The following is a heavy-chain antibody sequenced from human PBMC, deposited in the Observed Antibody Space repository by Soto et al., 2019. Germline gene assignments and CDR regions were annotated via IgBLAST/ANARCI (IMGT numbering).Heavy chain of an antibody. J-gene: IGHJ3*02. D-gene: IGHD6-13*01. V-gene: IGHV1-69*13. Sequence: ASVKVSCKASGGTFCSYAISWVRQAPGQGLEWMGGIIPIFGTANYAQKFQGRVTITADESTSTAYMELSSLRSEDTAVYYCARDMAAAVDDAFDIWGQGTMVTVS. CDR3: ARDMAAAVDDAFDI. CDR2: IIPIFGTA. CDR1: GGTFCSYA.